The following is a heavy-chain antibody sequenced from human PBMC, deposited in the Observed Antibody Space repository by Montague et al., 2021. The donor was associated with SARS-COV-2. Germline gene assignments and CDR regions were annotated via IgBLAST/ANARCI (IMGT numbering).Heavy chain of an antibody. CDR3: ASDMTTAYYYYYGMDV. Sequence: SLRLSCAASGFTFSSYWMHWVRQAPGKGLVWVSRINSDGSSTSYADSVKGRFTISRDNAKNTLYLQMNGLRAEDTAVYYCASDMTTAYYYYYGMDVWGQGTTVTVSS. J-gene: IGHJ6*02. D-gene: IGHD4-11*01. CDR2: INSDGSST. CDR1: GFTFSSYW. V-gene: IGHV3-74*01.